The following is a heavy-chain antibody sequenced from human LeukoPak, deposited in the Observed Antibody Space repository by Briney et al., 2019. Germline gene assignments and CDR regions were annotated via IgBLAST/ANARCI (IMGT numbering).Heavy chain of an antibody. Sequence: GRSLRLSCADSGFTFSKQGMHCVRQAPGKGLEWVAVISNDGRNEYYADSVKGRFTISRDNSKKTLYLQMNSLRAEDTALYYCAKDQSGNVPGYWGQGALVTVSS. D-gene: IGHD3-10*02. CDR3: AKDQSGNVPGY. CDR1: GFTFSKQG. V-gene: IGHV3-30*18. J-gene: IGHJ4*02. CDR2: ISNDGRNE.